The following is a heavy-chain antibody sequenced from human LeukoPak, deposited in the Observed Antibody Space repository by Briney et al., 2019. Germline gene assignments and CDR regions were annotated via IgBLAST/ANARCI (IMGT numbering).Heavy chain of an antibody. CDR1: GFTFSSYS. Sequence: PGGSLRLSCAASGFTFSSYSMNWVRQAPGKGLEWVSSISSSSSYIYYADSVKGRFTISRDNAKNSLYLQMNSLRAEDTAVYYCARLARGDIVVVPAAHMDVWGKGTTVTISS. CDR2: ISSSSSYI. D-gene: IGHD2-2*01. CDR3: ARLARGDIVVVPAAHMDV. J-gene: IGHJ6*03. V-gene: IGHV3-21*01.